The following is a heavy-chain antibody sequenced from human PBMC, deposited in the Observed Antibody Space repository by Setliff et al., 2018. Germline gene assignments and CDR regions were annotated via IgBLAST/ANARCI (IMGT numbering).Heavy chain of an antibody. CDR3: ARGRNIKLRLLDS. CDR1: GGTFSYYY. V-gene: IGHV4-34*01. Sequence: SETLSLTCAASGGTFSYYYWTWTRQPPGKGLEWIGEINHSGSTSYNPSLESRVTISIDTSKNQFSLNLRYVTAADTGLYYCARGRNIKLRLLDSWGQGKLVTVSS. CDR2: INHSGST. J-gene: IGHJ4*02. D-gene: IGHD1-20*01.